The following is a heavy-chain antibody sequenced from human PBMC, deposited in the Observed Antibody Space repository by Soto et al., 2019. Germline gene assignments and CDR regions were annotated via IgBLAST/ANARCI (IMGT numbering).Heavy chain of an antibody. D-gene: IGHD2-8*01. CDR1: GYTFTSYG. Sequence: ASVKLSCKASGYTFTSYGSSWVRQATGQGLEWMGWISAYNGNTNYAQKLQGRVTMTTDTSTSTAYMELRSLRSDDTAVYYCARETYCTNGVCYADYYYGMDVWGQGTTVTSP. CDR3: ARETYCTNGVCYADYYYGMDV. V-gene: IGHV1-18*01. J-gene: IGHJ6*02. CDR2: ISAYNGNT.